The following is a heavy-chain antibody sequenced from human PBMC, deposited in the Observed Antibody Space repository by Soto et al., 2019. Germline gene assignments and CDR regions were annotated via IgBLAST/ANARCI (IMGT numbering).Heavy chain of an antibody. V-gene: IGHV4-30-4*01. D-gene: IGHD2-15*01. CDR3: ARGRYCLTGRCFQKWFDS. J-gene: IGHJ5*01. CDR2: IYKIATT. Sequence: KPSETLSLTCSVSGDSISTVYYFWAWVRQPPGQALEYIGYIYKIATTYYNPSFESRVAISLDTSKSQFSLNVTSLAAADTAVYFCARGRYCLTGRCFQKWFDSWGQGTLVTVSS. CDR1: GDSISTVYYF.